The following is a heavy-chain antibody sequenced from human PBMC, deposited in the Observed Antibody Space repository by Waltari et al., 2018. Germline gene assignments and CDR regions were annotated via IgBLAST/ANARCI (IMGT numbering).Heavy chain of an antibody. D-gene: IGHD3-10*01. CDR1: GGSTSSPTSY. V-gene: IGHV4-39*01. J-gene: IGHJ2*01. CDR2: IYSNGHT. Sequence: QMQLQESGPGLVKPSETLSLTSIVSGGSTSSPTSYWGWMRKAPGKCLELVGGIYSNGHTHYNPTLERRLTSSVDTSKNEFSLQLTSVTDTDTATYFCARRNYKFWAGYAHWFFDVWGRGTLISVSS. CDR3: ARRNYKFWAGYAHWFFDV.